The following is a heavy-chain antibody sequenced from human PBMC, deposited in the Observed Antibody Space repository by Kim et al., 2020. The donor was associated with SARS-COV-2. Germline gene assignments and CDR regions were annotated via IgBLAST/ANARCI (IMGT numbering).Heavy chain of an antibody. CDR3: AKVPQWLFQNGGYYFDY. CDR1: GFTFSSYA. Sequence: GGSLRLSCAASGFTFSSYAMSWVRQAPGKGLEWVSAISGSGGSTYYADSVKGRFTISRDNSKNTLYLQMNSLRAEDTAVYYCAKVPQWLFQNGGYYFDYWGQGTLVTVSS. J-gene: IGHJ4*02. D-gene: IGHD3-22*01. V-gene: IGHV3-23*01. CDR2: ISGSGGST.